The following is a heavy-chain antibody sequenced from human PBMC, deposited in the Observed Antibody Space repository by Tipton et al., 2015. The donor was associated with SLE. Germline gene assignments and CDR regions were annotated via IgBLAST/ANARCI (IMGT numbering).Heavy chain of an antibody. D-gene: IGHD6-19*01. Sequence: GSLRLSCAASGVTISSNFMSWVRQAPGKGLEWVSVFFGADSTYYADSVKGRFIVSRDSSKNTLFLQMNSLRAEDTAVYYCARGPVSGRRYSDFWGQGTLVTVSS. CDR1: GVTISSNF. J-gene: IGHJ4*02. CDR3: ARGPVSGRRYSDF. V-gene: IGHV3-66*01. CDR2: FFGADST.